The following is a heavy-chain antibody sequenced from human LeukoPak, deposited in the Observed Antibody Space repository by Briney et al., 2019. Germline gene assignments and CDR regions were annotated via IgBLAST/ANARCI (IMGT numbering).Heavy chain of an antibody. CDR3: ARANFLYCSSTTCLFDY. CDR2: INPNDGDT. CDR1: GYTFTDYY. V-gene: IGHV1-2*02. Sequence: GSSVKVSFKASGYTFTDYYMHWVRQAPWQEVEWMGWINPNDGDTNYAQKFQGRVTMTMDTSISTAHVEVSRLRSDDTAVYYCARANFLYCSSTTCLFDYWGQGTLVTVSS. J-gene: IGHJ4*02. D-gene: IGHD2-2*01.